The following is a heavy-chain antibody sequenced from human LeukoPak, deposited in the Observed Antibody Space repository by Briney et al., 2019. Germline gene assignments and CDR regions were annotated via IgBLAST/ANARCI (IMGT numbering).Heavy chain of an antibody. Sequence: GGSVRLSCAASGFTFSVYEMNWVRQAPGKGLEWFSYITSDGGTIYYPDSVKGRVTISRDNAKNSLYLQMNSLRADDTATYYCARGFNYAFDYWGQGTLVTSST. V-gene: IGHV3-48*03. CDR2: ITSDGGTI. CDR1: GFTFSVYE. J-gene: IGHJ4*02. D-gene: IGHD2-2*01. CDR3: ARGFNYAFDY.